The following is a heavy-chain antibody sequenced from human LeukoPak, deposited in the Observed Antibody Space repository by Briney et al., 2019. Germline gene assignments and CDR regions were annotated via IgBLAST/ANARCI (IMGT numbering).Heavy chain of an antibody. V-gene: IGHV4-39*01. J-gene: IGHJ6*03. CDR1: GGSISSSSYY. Sequence: SETLSLTCTVSGGSISSSSYYWGWIRQPPGKGLEWIGSIYYSGSTYYNPSLKSRVTISVDTPKNQFSLKLSSVTAADTAVYYCARVARGGSYSYGYIDYYYYYYMDVWGKGTTVTVSS. CDR2: IYYSGST. CDR3: ARVARGGSYSYGYIDYYYYYYMDV. D-gene: IGHD5-18*01.